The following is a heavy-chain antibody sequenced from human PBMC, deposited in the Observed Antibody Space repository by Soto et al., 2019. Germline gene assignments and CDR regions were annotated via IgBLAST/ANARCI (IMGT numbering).Heavy chain of an antibody. CDR3: AHRLGYGDYEDWFDP. J-gene: IGHJ5*02. Sequence: QITLKESGPTLVKPTQTLTLTWTFSGISLSTSGVGVGWIRQPPGKALEWLALIYWDDDKRYSPSLKSRLTNTKDTSKNQVVLTMTNMDPVDTATYYCAHRLGYGDYEDWFDPWGQGTLVTVSS. D-gene: IGHD4-17*01. CDR1: GISLSTSGVG. V-gene: IGHV2-5*02. CDR2: IYWDDDK.